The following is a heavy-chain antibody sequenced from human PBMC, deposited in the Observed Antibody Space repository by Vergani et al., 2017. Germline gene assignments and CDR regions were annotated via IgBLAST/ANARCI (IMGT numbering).Heavy chain of an antibody. V-gene: IGHV1-3*01. Sequence: QVQLVQSGAEVKKPGASLRVSCWASGYTFDTYAMHWLRQAPGQRLEGMGWINVGNGNTKYSQKFQGRVTITRDTAASTAYMELGSLRSEDTAVYYCARVKYYFDSSGPGFDYWGQGALVTVSS. CDR3: ARVKYYFDSSGPGFDY. CDR1: GYTFDTYA. D-gene: IGHD3-22*01. CDR2: INVGNGNT. J-gene: IGHJ4*02.